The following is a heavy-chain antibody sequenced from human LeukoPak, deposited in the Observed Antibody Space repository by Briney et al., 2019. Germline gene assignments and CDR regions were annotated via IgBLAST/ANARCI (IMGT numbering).Heavy chain of an antibody. D-gene: IGHD2-21*01. CDR2: IYTSGST. CDR1: GGSISSGSYY. V-gene: IGHV4-61*02. Sequence: SETLSLTCTVSGGSISSGSYYWSWIRQPAGKGLEWIGRIYTSGSTNYNPSLKSRVTMSVDTSKNQFSLKLSSVTAADTAVYYRARDWGGSPFDYWGQGTLVTVSS. CDR3: ARDWGGSPFDY. J-gene: IGHJ4*02.